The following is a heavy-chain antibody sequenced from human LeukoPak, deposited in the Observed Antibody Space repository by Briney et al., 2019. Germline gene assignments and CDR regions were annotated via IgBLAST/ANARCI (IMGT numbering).Heavy chain of an antibody. V-gene: IGHV3-48*03. Sequence: PGGSLRLSCAASGFTFSNYEMNWVRQAPGKGLEWVSYISSSGSTRYYADSVKGRCTISRDNAKNSLYLQMNSLRAEDTAVYYCALRGRYCSGGSCYSNYYYYGMDVWGKGTTVTVSS. CDR3: ALRGRYCSGGSCYSNYYYYGMDV. D-gene: IGHD2-15*01. CDR1: GFTFSNYE. J-gene: IGHJ6*04. CDR2: ISSSGSTR.